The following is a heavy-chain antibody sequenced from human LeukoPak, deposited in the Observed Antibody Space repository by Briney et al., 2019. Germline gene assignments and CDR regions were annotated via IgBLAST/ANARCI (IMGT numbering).Heavy chain of an antibody. Sequence: GASVKVSCKASGYTFTSYGISWVRQAPGQGLEWMGWINPNSGGTNYAQKFQGRVTMTRDTSISTAYMELSRLRSDDTAVYYCARSPGGRWLQFWWGYYFDYWGQGTLVTVSS. CDR1: GYTFTSYG. V-gene: IGHV1-2*02. D-gene: IGHD5-24*01. J-gene: IGHJ4*02. CDR3: ARSPGGRWLQFWWGYYFDY. CDR2: INPNSGGT.